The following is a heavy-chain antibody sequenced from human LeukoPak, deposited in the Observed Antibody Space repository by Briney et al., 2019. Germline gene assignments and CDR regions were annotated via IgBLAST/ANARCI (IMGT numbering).Heavy chain of an antibody. D-gene: IGHD2-8*01. CDR3: ARDSVMSTKAARDQYYYYYYMDV. CDR2: INHSGST. V-gene: IGHV4-34*01. CDR1: GGSFSGYY. J-gene: IGHJ6*03. Sequence: PSETLSLTCAVYGGSFSGYYWSWIRQPPGKGLEWIGEINHSGSTNYNPSLKSRVTISVDTSKNQFSLKLSSVTAADTAVYYCARDSVMSTKAARDQYYYYYYMDVWGKGTTVTISS.